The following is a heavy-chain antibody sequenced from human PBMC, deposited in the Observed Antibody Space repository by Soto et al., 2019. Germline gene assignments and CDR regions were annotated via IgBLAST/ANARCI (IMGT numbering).Heavy chain of an antibody. CDR1: DFTFSNYN. CDR2: ISSSLGSI. V-gene: IGHV3-48*01. D-gene: IGHD3-10*01. CDR3: ATSMNYYGSGWGRPFDS. J-gene: IGHJ4*01. Sequence: EVQLVESGGGLVQPGGSLRLSCVASDFTFSNYNINWVRQAPGRGLEWLSYISSSLGSIHYADSVKGRFTISRDNAKNSLYMQMNSLSAEDTAVYYCATSMNYYGSGWGRPFDSWGQGTLVTVSS.